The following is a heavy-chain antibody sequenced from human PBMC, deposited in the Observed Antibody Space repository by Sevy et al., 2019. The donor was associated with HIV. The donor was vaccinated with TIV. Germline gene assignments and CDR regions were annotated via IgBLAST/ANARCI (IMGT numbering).Heavy chain of an antibody. J-gene: IGHJ4*02. CDR2: ISSSSSTI. CDR3: ARDYPYDYVWGSFDY. CDR1: EFTFSSYS. V-gene: IGHV3-48*02. D-gene: IGHD3-16*01. Sequence: GGSLRLSCAASEFTFSSYSMNWVRQAPGKGLEWVSYISSSSSTIYYADSVKGRFTISRDNAKNSLYLQMNSLRDEDTAVYYCARDYPYDYVWGSFDYWGQGTLVTVSS.